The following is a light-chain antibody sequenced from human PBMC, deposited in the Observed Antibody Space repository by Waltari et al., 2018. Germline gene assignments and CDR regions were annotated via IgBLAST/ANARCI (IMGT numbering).Light chain of an antibody. CDR1: QSISNY. Sequence: DIVLTQSPATLSLSPGERATLSCRASQSISNYLAWYQRKPGQAPRLLIYDTSNRATGIPTRFSGSGFGTDFTLTISSLEPEDFAIYYCQQRRNWPLTFSGGTKVEIK. J-gene: IGKJ4*01. V-gene: IGKV3-11*01. CDR3: QQRRNWPLT. CDR2: DTS.